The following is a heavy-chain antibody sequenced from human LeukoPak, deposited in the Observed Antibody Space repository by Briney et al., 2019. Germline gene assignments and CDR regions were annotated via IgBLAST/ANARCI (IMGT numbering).Heavy chain of an antibody. D-gene: IGHD3-10*01. CDR2: IYYSGST. CDR3: ARGPTAPGSVPYYYMDV. CDR1: GGSVSSSSYY. J-gene: IGHJ6*03. Sequence: SETLSLTCTVSGGSVSSSSYYWGWIRQPPGKGLEWIGYIYYSGSTNYNPSLKSRVTISVDTSKNQFSLKLSSVTAADTAVFYCARGPTAPGSVPYYYMDVWGKGTTVTVSS. V-gene: IGHV4-61*05.